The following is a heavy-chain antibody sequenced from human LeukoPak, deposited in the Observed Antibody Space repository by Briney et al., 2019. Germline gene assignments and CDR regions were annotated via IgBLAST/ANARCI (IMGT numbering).Heavy chain of an antibody. CDR2: INHSGRT. Sequence: SETLSLTCAVYGGSFSGYYWSWIRQPPGKGLEWIGEINHSGRTNYNPSLKSRVTISVDTSKNQFSLKLSSVTAADTAVYYCARGSGGYHYDHWGQGTLVTVSS. J-gene: IGHJ5*02. V-gene: IGHV4-34*01. CDR3: ARGSGGYHYDH. D-gene: IGHD3-22*01. CDR1: GGSFSGYY.